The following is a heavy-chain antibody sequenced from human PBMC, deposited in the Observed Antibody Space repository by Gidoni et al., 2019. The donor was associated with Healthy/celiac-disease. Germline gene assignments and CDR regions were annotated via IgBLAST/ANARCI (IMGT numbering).Heavy chain of an antibody. CDR1: GYTFTGYY. J-gene: IGHJ6*03. CDR3: ARAGRYYGSGSYPPVDYYYYMDV. D-gene: IGHD3-10*01. V-gene: IGHV1-2*02. Sequence: QVQLVQSGAEVKKPGASVKVSCKASGYTFTGYYMHWVRQAPGQGLEWMGWINPNSGGTNYAQKFQGRVTMTRDTSISTAYMELSRLRSDDTAVYYCARAGRYYGSGSYPPVDYYYYMDVWGKGTTVTVSS. CDR2: INPNSGGT.